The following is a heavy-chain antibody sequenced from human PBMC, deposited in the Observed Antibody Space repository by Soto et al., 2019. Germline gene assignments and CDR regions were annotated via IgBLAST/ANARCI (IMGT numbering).Heavy chain of an antibody. V-gene: IGHV3-48*02. CDR1: GFTFSSYS. CDR2: ISSSSSTI. Sequence: EVQLVESGGGLVQPGGSLRLSCAASGFTFSSYSMNWVRQAPGKGLEWVSYISSSSSTIYYADSVKGRFTISRDNAKNSLYLQMNSLRDEDTAVYYCARDPYSSSCYWNQDYYYGMDVWGQGTTVTVSS. D-gene: IGHD6-13*01. J-gene: IGHJ6*02. CDR3: ARDPYSSSCYWNQDYYYGMDV.